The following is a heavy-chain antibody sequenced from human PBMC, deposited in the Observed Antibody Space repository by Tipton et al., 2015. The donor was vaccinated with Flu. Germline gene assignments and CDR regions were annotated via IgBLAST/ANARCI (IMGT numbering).Heavy chain of an antibody. Sequence: LRLSCTVSGGSISSSSYYWGWIRQPPGKGLEWIGSIYYSGSTYYNPSLKSRVTISVDTSKNQFSLKLSSVTAADTAVYYCAWLRANYYDSSGYSDYWGQGTLVTGSS. D-gene: IGHD3-22*01. CDR2: IYYSGST. J-gene: IGHJ4*02. V-gene: IGHV4-39*07. CDR3: AWLRANYYDSSGYSDY. CDR1: GGSISSSSYY.